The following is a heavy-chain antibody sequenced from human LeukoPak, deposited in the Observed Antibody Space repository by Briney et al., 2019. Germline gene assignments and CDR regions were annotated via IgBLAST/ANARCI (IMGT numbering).Heavy chain of an antibody. CDR2: INHSGST. V-gene: IGHV4-34*01. J-gene: IGHJ4*02. D-gene: IGHD2-15*01. CDR1: GGSISGYY. CDR3: ARGVVAAPQTFDY. Sequence: SETLSLTCTVSGGSISGYYWSWIRQPPGKGLEWIGEINHSGSTNYNPSLKSRVTISVDTSKNQFSLKLSSVTAADTAVYYCARGVVAAPQTFDYWGQGTLVAVSS.